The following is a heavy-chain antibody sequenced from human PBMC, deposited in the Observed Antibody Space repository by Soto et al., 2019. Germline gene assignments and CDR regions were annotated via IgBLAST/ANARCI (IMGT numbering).Heavy chain of an antibody. CDR3: ARETALSGSGSYWFYY. D-gene: IGHD3-10*01. CDR1: GVSISSGGYY. J-gene: IGHJ4*02. V-gene: IGHV4-31*03. Sequence: QVQLQESGPGLVKPSQTLSLTCTVSGVSISSGGYYWSWIRQHPGKGLEWIGYIYYSGSTYYNPSIKSRFTMSVDTSKNQCALKLSSVTAADTAVYYCARETALSGSGSYWFYYWGQGTLVTVSS. CDR2: IYYSGST.